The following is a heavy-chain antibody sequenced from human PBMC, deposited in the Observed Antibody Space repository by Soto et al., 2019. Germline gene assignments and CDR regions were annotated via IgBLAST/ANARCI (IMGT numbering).Heavy chain of an antibody. D-gene: IGHD2-15*01. CDR1: GYTFNNYG. Sequence: QVQLVQSGAEVKKPGASVKVSCKASGYTFNNYGISWVRQAPGQGLEWMGWIGPYNGNTDHAQNFQGRVTITTDTSTNTAYMELRSLMSDDTALYYCARCYCSVGSCYTCWHFDLWGRGTLVTVAS. J-gene: IGHJ2*01. CDR2: IGPYNGNT. V-gene: IGHV1-18*01. CDR3: ARCYCSVGSCYTCWHFDL.